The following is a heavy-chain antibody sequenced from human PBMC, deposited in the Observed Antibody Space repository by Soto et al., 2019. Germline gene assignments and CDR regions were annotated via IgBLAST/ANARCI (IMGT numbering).Heavy chain of an antibody. J-gene: IGHJ5*02. Sequence: SVKVSCKASGGTFSSYTISWVRQAPGQGLEWMGRIIPILGIANYAQKFQGRVTITADKPTSTAYMELSSLRSEDTAVYYCATLVYCSGGSCLTVSNWFDPWGQGTLVTVSS. CDR2: IIPILGIA. D-gene: IGHD2-15*01. V-gene: IGHV1-69*02. CDR1: GGTFSSYT. CDR3: ATLVYCSGGSCLTVSNWFDP.